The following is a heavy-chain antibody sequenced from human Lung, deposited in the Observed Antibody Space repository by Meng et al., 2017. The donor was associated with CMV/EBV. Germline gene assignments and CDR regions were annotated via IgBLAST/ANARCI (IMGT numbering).Heavy chain of an antibody. CDR3: ARDRAAVGYYYYAMDA. D-gene: IGHD2-15*01. Sequence: SCSVFGHPITTYYWSWVRQAPGKGLEWIGYIYYSGATNYNPSLKSRLTISMDTSKNQFSLELRSVTAADTAIYYCARDRAAVGYYYYAMDAWGQGNXVTVSS. V-gene: IGHV4-59*01. J-gene: IGHJ6*02. CDR1: GHPITTYY. CDR2: IYYSGAT.